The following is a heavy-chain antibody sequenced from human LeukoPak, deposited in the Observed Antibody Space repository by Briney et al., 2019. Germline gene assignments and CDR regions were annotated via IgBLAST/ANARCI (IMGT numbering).Heavy chain of an antibody. CDR3: ARKPTVVTPGNYFDY. V-gene: IGHV1-69*13. D-gene: IGHD4-23*01. CDR2: IIPIFGTA. J-gene: IGHJ4*02. Sequence: ASVKVSCKASGGTFSSYAISWVRQAPGQGLEWMGGIIPIFGTANYAQKFLGRVTITADESTSTAYMELSSLRSEDTAVYYCARKPTVVTPGNYFDYWGQGTLVTVSS. CDR1: GGTFSSYA.